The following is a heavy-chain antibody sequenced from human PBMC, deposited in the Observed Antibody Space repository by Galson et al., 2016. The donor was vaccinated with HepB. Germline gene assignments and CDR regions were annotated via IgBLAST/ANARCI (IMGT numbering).Heavy chain of an antibody. CDR1: RFDFSIFP. D-gene: IGHD3-3*01. V-gene: IGHV3-30-3*01. Sequence: SLRLSCAASRFDFSIFPMHWVRQAPGKGLEWLAVISFDGRNKNYANSVRGRFTISRDNAKNTLYLQMNSLRSEDTALYYCAREWGAVITNYYGLDVWGQGTTVTVYS. J-gene: IGHJ6*02. CDR3: AREWGAVITNYYGLDV. CDR2: ISFDGRNK.